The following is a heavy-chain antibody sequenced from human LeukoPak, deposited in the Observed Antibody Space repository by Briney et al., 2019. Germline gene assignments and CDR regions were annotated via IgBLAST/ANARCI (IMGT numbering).Heavy chain of an antibody. CDR2: ISGSGGST. J-gene: IGHJ4*02. V-gene: IGHV3-23*01. Sequence: GSLRLSCAASGFTFSNYGMSWVRQAPGKGLEWVSAISGSGGSTYYADSVKGRFTISRDNSKNTLYLQMNSLRAEDTAVYYFAKDAAARPRVVDYWGQGTLVTVSS. D-gene: IGHD6-6*01. CDR3: AKDAAARPRVVDY. CDR1: GFTFSNYG.